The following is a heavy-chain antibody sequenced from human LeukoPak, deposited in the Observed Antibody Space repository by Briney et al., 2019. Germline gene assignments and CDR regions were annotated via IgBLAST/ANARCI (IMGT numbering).Heavy chain of an antibody. Sequence: GGSLRLSCAASGFTFSTNAMTWVRQAPGKGLEWFSTIGGGGDTFYADSVRGRFAISRDNSTNTLYLQMNSMRGEDTAIYYCAKGRGSTLGAWHFDFWGQGTLVTVSS. V-gene: IGHV3-23*01. CDR2: IGGGGDT. CDR1: GFTFSTNA. D-gene: IGHD3-10*01. J-gene: IGHJ4*02. CDR3: AKGRGSTLGAWHFDF.